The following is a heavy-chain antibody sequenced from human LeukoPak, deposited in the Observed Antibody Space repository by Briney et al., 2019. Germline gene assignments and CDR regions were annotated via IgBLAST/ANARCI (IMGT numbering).Heavy chain of an antibody. Sequence: PGGFLRLSCAASGFTVSSNYMSWVRQAPGKGLEWVSVIYSGGSTYYADSVKGRFTISRDNSKNTLYLQMNSLRAEDTAVYYCASSSNSYGYSGFDYWGQGTLVTVSS. D-gene: IGHD5-18*01. J-gene: IGHJ4*02. V-gene: IGHV3-53*01. CDR2: IYSGGST. CDR3: ASSSNSYGYSGFDY. CDR1: GFTVSSNY.